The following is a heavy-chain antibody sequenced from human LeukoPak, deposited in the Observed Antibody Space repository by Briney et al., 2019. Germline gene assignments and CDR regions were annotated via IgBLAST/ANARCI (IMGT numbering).Heavy chain of an antibody. J-gene: IGHJ4*02. Sequence: GGSLRLSCAASGFTFSSYWMHWVRQAPRKGLMWVSRINSDGSITNYADSVKGRSTISRDNAKNTLYLQMNSLRAEDTAVYYCARVRATFSPHFDNWGQGTLVTVSS. CDR2: INSDGSIT. V-gene: IGHV3-74*01. CDR1: GFTFSSYW. CDR3: ARVRATFSPHFDN. D-gene: IGHD5-12*01.